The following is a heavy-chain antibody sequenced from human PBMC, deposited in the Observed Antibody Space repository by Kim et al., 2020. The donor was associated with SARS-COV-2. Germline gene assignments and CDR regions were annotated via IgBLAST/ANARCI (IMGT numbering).Heavy chain of an antibody. Sequence: GGSLRLSCAASGFIFSTYAMHWVRQSPGRGLEYVAAISSNGADPYYADSVKGRFTISRDNSRNTMYLQMGSLRSEDMAVYYCAREGRHCSGTACYLFDYWGQGTLVTVSS. CDR1: GFIFSTYA. D-gene: IGHD2-2*01. CDR3: AREGRHCSGTACYLFDY. V-gene: IGHV3-64*02. CDR2: ISSNGADP. J-gene: IGHJ4*02.